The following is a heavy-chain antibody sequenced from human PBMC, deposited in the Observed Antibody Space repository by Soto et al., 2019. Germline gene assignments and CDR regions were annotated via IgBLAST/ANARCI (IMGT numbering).Heavy chain of an antibody. CDR2: IPYSGST. V-gene: IGHV4-30-4*01. J-gene: IGHJ5*02. CDR3: ARLVQLLQGRWFDP. CDR1: GGSISSGDYY. D-gene: IGHD2-15*01. Sequence: QVQLQESGPGLVKPSQTLSLTCTVSGGSISSGDYYWSWIRQPPGKGREWIGYIPYSGSTYYNPCLKSRVTISGDTSKNPFSLKLSSVTAADTAVYYCARLVQLLQGRWFDPWGQGTLVTVSS.